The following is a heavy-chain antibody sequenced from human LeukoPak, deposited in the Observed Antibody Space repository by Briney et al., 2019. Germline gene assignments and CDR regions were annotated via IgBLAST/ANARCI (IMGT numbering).Heavy chain of an antibody. Sequence: GGSLRLSCAASGFTFSSYAMHWVRQAPGKGLEWVAVISYDGSNKYYADSVKGRFTISRDNSKNTLYLQMNSLRAEDTAVYYCARDHSHDLASGGNPAFDPWGQGTLVTVSS. CDR2: ISYDGSNK. D-gene: IGHD4-23*01. CDR3: ARDHSHDLASGGNPAFDP. V-gene: IGHV3-30-3*01. CDR1: GFTFSSYA. J-gene: IGHJ5*02.